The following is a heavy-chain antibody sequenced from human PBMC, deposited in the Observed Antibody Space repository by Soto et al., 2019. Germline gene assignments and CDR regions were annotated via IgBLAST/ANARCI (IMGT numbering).Heavy chain of an antibody. J-gene: IGHJ6*02. V-gene: IGHV4-39*01. Sequence: PSETLSLTCTVSGGSISSSSYYWGWIRQPPGKGLEWIGSIYYSGSTYYNPSLKSRVTISVDTSKNQFSLKLSSVTAADTAVYYCASLITIFGVVTSYYFYGLDVWGQGTTVTVSS. D-gene: IGHD3-3*01. CDR3: ASLITIFGVVTSYYFYGLDV. CDR1: GGSISSSSYY. CDR2: IYYSGST.